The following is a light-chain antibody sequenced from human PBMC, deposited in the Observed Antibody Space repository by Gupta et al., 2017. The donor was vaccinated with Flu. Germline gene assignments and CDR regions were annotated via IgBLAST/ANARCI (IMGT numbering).Light chain of an antibody. V-gene: IGKV3-20*01. CDR2: GAS. CDR1: QSVSSSY. J-gene: IGKJ4*01. CDR3: QQYGSSPPLT. Sequence: EIVLTQSPGTLSLSPGERATLSCRASQSVSSSYLAWYQQKPGQAPRLLIYGASSRATGIPDKFSGSGYGTDFTLTISRREQEDFAVYYCQQYGSSPPLTFGGGTKVEIK.